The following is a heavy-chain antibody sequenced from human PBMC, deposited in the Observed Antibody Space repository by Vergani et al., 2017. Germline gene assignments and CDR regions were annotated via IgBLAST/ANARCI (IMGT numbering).Heavy chain of an antibody. J-gene: IGHJ4*02. CDR3: GRGSDNYN. D-gene: IGHD5-24*01. Sequence: EVQVVETGGGLVQPGGSLRLSCAASGFTVSSNYMSWVRQGHGQGLEWGSSIKNTGDSTNYANSVKGRFTISSDNSKNTLYLQMNSLRVEDTAVYYCGRGSDNYNWGQGTLVTVSS. CDR2: IKNTGDST. CDR1: GFTVSSNY. V-gene: IGHV3-53*02.